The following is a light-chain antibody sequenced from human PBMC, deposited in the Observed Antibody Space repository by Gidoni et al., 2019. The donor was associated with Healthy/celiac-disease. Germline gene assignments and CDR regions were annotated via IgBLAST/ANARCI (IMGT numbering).Light chain of an antibody. CDR3: QQRSNWPPVS. Sequence: EIVLTQSPATLSLSPGERATLSSRASQSVSSYLAWYQQKPGQAPRLLIYDASNRATGIPARFSGSGSGTDLTLTISSLEPEDCAVYYCQQRSNWPPVSFGQXTKLEIK. V-gene: IGKV3-11*01. CDR2: DAS. CDR1: QSVSSY. J-gene: IGKJ2*03.